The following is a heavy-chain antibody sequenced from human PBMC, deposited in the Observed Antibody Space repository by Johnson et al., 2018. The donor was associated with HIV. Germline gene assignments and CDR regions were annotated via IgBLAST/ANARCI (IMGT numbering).Heavy chain of an antibody. Sequence: QVVESGGGLIQPGGSLRLSCAASGSTVSSNYMNWVRQAPGKGLEWVSVIYSGGSTYYADSVQGRFTISRDNSKNMLYLQMNSLRPEDTAVYSCAREVGARGSDAFDIWGQGTMVTVSS. J-gene: IGHJ3*02. D-gene: IGHD1-26*01. CDR2: IYSGGST. CDR3: AREVGARGSDAFDI. CDR1: GSTVSSNY. V-gene: IGHV3-66*03.